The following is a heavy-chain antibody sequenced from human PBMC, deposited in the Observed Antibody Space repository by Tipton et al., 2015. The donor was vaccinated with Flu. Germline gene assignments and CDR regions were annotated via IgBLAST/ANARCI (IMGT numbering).Heavy chain of an antibody. V-gene: IGHV3-9*01. Sequence: SLRLSCAASGFTFDDYAMHWVRQAPGKGLEWVSGISWNSGSIGYADSVKGRFTISRDNAKNSLYLQMNSLRAEDTALYYCAKAWYSSSWDNFDYWGQGTLVTVSS. CDR1: GFTFDDYA. CDR2: ISWNSGSI. CDR3: AKAWYSSSWDNFDY. D-gene: IGHD6-13*01. J-gene: IGHJ4*02.